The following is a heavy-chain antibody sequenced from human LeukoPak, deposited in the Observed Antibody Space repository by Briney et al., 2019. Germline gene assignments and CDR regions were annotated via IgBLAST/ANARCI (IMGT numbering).Heavy chain of an antibody. D-gene: IGHD3-10*01. Sequence: ASVKVSCKASGYTFTGYYMHWVRQAPGQGLEWMGWINPNSGGTNYAQKFQGRVTMTRDTSISTAYMELSRLRSDDTAVYYCARDRSRGGAFDIWGRGTMVTVSS. V-gene: IGHV1-2*02. CDR2: INPNSGGT. CDR1: GYTFTGYY. J-gene: IGHJ3*02. CDR3: ARDRSRGGAFDI.